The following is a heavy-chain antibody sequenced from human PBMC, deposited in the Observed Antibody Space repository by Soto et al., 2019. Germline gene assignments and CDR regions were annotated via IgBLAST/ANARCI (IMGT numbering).Heavy chain of an antibody. CDR1: GFTFSSYG. CDR2: IWYDGSNK. Sequence: GGSLRLSCAASGFTFSSYGMHWVRQAPGKGLEWVAVIWYDGSNKYYADSVKGRFTISRDNSKNTLYLQMNSLRAEDTAVYYCARDKGYSSSWYLFDYWGQGTLVTVSS. CDR3: ARDKGYSSSWYLFDY. J-gene: IGHJ4*02. V-gene: IGHV3-33*01. D-gene: IGHD6-13*01.